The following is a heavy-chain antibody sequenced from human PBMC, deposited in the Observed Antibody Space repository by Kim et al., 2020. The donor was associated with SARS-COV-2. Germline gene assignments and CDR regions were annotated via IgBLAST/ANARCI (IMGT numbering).Heavy chain of an antibody. D-gene: IGHD1-26*01. CDR3: ARGGVGATETPFDY. Sequence: NPSLKSRVTISVDTSKNQFSLKLSSVTAADTAVYYCARGGVGATETPFDYWGQGTLVTVSS. J-gene: IGHJ4*02. V-gene: IGHV4-34*01.